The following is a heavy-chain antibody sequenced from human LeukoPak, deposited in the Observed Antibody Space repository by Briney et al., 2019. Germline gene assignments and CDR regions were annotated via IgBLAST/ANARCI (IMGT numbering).Heavy chain of an antibody. CDR3: ARGRYKSDY. J-gene: IGHJ4*02. V-gene: IGHV4-59*01. D-gene: IGHD1-1*01. CDR1: GGSISSYY. CDR2: IYYSGST. Sequence: SEALSLTCTVSGGSISSYYWSWLRQPPGKGLEWIGYIYYSGSTNYNPSLKSRVTISVDTSKNQFSLKLSSVTAADMAVYYCARGRYKSDYWGQGTLVTVSS.